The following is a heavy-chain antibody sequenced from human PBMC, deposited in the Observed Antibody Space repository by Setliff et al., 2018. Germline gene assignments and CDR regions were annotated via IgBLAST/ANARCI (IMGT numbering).Heavy chain of an antibody. CDR3: ARVGPLTDDAFDI. CDR1: GYTFTNYW. CDR2: IYPADSDT. J-gene: IGHJ3*02. D-gene: IGHD1-26*01. V-gene: IGHV5-51*01. Sequence: GESLKISCKGSGYTFTNYWIAWVRQMPGKGLEYMGTIYPADSDTTYSPSFQGQVTISADKSINTAYLQWSSLKASDTAIYYCARVGPLTDDAFDIWGQGTMVTVSS.